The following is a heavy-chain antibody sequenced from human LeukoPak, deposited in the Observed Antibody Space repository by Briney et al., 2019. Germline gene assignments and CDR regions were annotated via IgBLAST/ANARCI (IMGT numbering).Heavy chain of an antibody. D-gene: IGHD3-22*01. J-gene: IGHJ6*03. Sequence: GASVKVSCKASGYTFTSYGISWVRQAPGQGLEWMGWISAYNGNTNYAQKLQGRVTMTTDTSTSTAYMELRSLRSDDTAVYYCARGAPIERRYYYDSSGYYLNYYYYMDVWGKGTTVTVSS. V-gene: IGHV1-18*01. CDR1: GYTFTSYG. CDR2: ISAYNGNT. CDR3: ARGAPIERRYYYDSSGYYLNYYYYMDV.